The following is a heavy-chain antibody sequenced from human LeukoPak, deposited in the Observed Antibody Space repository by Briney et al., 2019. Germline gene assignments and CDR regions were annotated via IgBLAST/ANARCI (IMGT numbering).Heavy chain of an antibody. CDR3: ARDSSGIAAAGTHHFDY. Sequence: GRSLRLSCAASGFTFSSYGMHWVRQAPGKGLEWVAVIWYDGSNKYYADSVKGRFTISRDNSKNTLYLQMNSLRAEDTAVYYCARDSSGIAAAGTHHFDYWGQGTLVTVSS. J-gene: IGHJ4*02. D-gene: IGHD6-13*01. CDR1: GFTFSSYG. V-gene: IGHV3-33*01. CDR2: IWYDGSNK.